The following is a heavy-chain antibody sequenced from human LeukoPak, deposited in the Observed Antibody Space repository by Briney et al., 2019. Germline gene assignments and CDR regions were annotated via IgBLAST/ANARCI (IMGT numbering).Heavy chain of an antibody. CDR2: ISNSSSYI. V-gene: IGHV3-21*01. CDR3: ARGPIVVVPAAIGWFDP. D-gene: IGHD2-2*02. CDR1: GFTFSTYS. J-gene: IGHJ5*02. Sequence: GGSLRLSCAASGFTFSTYSMNWVRQAPGKGLEWVSSISNSSSYIYYADSVKGRFTISRDNAKNSLYLQMNSLRAEDTAVYYCARGPIVVVPAAIGWFDPRGQGTLVTVSS.